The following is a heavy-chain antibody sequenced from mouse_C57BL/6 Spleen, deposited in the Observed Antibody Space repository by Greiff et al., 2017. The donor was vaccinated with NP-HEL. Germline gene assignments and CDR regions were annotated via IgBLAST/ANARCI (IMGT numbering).Heavy chain of an antibody. CDR1: GYTFTDYY. D-gene: IGHD1-1*01. CDR2: INPYNGGT. V-gene: IGHV1-19*01. Sequence: VQLQQSGPVLVKPGASVKMSCKASGYTFTDYYMNWVKQSHGKSLEWIGVINPYNGGTSYNQKFKGKATLTVDKSSSTAYMELNSLTSEDSAVDYCASPDYGTRLMFAYWGQGTLVTVSA. J-gene: IGHJ3*01. CDR3: ASPDYGTRLMFAY.